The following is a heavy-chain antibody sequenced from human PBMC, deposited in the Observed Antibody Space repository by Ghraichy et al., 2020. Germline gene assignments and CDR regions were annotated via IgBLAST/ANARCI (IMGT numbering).Heavy chain of an antibody. CDR2: IYSGGST. D-gene: IGHD1-26*01. J-gene: IGHJ3*02. V-gene: IGHV3-53*01. Sequence: GESLNISCAASGFTVSSNYMSWVRQAPGKGLEWVSVIYSGGSTYYADSVKGRFTISRDNSKNTLYLQMNSLRAEDTAVYYCARGLVGATLDAFDIWGQGTMVTVSS. CDR1: GFTVSSNY. CDR3: ARGLVGATLDAFDI.